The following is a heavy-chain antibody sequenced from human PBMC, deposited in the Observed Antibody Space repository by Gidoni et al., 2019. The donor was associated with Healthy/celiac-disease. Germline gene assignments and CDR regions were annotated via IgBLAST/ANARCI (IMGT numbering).Heavy chain of an antibody. CDR1: GFTFSSYS. CDR2: ISSSSSNI. D-gene: IGHD1-20*01. J-gene: IGHJ5*02. V-gene: IGHV3-21*01. Sequence: EVQLVESGGGLVKPGGSLRLSCAASGFTFSSYSMNWVGQAPGKGLEWVSSISSSSSNIYYEDSVKGRLTISRDNAKNSLYLQMNSLRAEDTAGYYGARALYNWKNWFDPWGQGTLVTVSS. CDR3: ARALYNWKNWFDP.